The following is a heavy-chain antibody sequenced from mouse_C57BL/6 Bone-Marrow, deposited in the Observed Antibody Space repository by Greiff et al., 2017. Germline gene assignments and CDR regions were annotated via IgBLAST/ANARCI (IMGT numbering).Heavy chain of an antibody. V-gene: IGHV1-85*01. CDR3: GRLGVGGCSGDWYMDD. CDR2: IYPRDGST. CDR1: GYTFTSYD. D-gene: IGHD1-1*01. J-gene: IGHJ1*03. Sequence: VQLQQSGPELVKPGASVKLSCKASGYTFTSYDINWVKQRPGQGLEWIGWIYPRDGSTKYNEKFKGKATLTVDTSYSTAYMELHSLTSEDSAVYFWGRLGVGGCSGDWYMDDWGKGTTVTVSS.